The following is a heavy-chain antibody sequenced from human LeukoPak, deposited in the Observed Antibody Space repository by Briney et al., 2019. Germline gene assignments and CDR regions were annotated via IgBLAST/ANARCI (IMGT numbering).Heavy chain of an antibody. CDR1: GFTFSSYS. Sequence: GGSLRPSCAASGFTFSSYSMNWVRQAPGKGLEWVSSISSSSSYIYYADSVKGRFTISRDNAKNSLYLQLNSLRAEDTAVYYCARDGIVVVTSAGGQGTLVTVSS. V-gene: IGHV3-21*01. CDR2: ISSSSSYI. J-gene: IGHJ4*02. CDR3: ARDGIVVVTSA. D-gene: IGHD2-21*02.